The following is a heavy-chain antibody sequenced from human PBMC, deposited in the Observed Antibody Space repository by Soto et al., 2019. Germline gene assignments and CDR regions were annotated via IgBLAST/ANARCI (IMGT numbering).Heavy chain of an antibody. Sequence: SVKVSCKASGYRFSTYGINWVRQAPGQGLEWLGWTSTNNDDRNYAQKFRGRVTFTTDTSTSTAYMELRSLISDDTAVYFCARERYVASRHSHFDSWGQGTQVTVSS. D-gene: IGHD6-6*01. V-gene: IGHV1-18*04. CDR3: ARERYVASRHSHFDS. CDR2: TSTNNDDR. CDR1: GYRFSTYG. J-gene: IGHJ4*02.